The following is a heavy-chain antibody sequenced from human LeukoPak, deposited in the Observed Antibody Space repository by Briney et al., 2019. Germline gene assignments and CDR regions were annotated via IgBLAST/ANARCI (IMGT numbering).Heavy chain of an antibody. CDR2: IDPSDSYT. J-gene: IGHJ3*02. D-gene: IGHD5-24*01. CDR3: ARRGDGYNPHGAFDI. CDR1: GYSFTSYW. Sequence: GESLKISCKGSGYSFTSYWISWVRQMPGKGLEWMGRIDPSDSYTNYSPSFQGHVTISADKSTSTAYLQWSSLKASDTAMYYCARRGDGYNPHGAFDIWGQGTMVTVSS. V-gene: IGHV5-10-1*01.